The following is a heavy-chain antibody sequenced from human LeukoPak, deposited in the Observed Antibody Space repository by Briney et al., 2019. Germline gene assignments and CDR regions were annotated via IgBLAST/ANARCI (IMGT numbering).Heavy chain of an antibody. V-gene: IGHV4-39*07. J-gene: IGHJ5*02. Sequence: SETLSLTCTVSGGSISSSSYYWGWIRQPPGKGLEWIGSIYYSGSTYYNPSLKSRVTISVDTSKNQFSLKLSSVTAADTAVYYCARDGSSSWFGWFDPWGQGTLVTVSS. CDR1: GGSISSSSYY. D-gene: IGHD6-13*01. CDR2: IYYSGST. CDR3: ARDGSSSWFGWFDP.